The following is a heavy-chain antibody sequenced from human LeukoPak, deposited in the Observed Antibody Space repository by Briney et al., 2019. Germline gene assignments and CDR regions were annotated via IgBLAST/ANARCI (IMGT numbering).Heavy chain of an antibody. J-gene: IGHJ4*02. D-gene: IGHD3-16*02. CDR2: ITSNSHTK. V-gene: IGHV3-48*04. CDR1: GDSISNHIYY. CDR3: ARSLPNSRYRLDS. Sequence: ETLSLTCAVSGDSISNHIYYWNWIRQTPGKGLEWIAYITSNSHTKFYADAVKGRFTISRDNAQNSLFLQMNSLRVDDTAVYFCARSLPNSRYRLDSWGQGTQVTVSS.